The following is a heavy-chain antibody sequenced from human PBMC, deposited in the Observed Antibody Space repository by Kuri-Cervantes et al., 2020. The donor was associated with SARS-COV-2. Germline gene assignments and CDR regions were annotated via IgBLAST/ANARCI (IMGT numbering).Heavy chain of an antibody. V-gene: IGHV3-30*02. Sequence: GESLKISCAASGFTFSSYGMHWVRQAPGKGLEWVAFIRYDGSNKYYADSVKGRVTISRDNAKNSLYLQMNSLRAEDTAVYYCARGHDFWSTGDDYWGQGTLVTVSS. CDR3: ARGHDFWSTGDDY. D-gene: IGHD3-3*01. J-gene: IGHJ4*02. CDR2: IRYDGSNK. CDR1: GFTFSSYG.